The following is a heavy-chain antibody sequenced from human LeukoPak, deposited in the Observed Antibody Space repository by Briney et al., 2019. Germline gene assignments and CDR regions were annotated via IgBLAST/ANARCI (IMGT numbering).Heavy chain of an antibody. D-gene: IGHD1-26*01. J-gene: IGHJ3*02. Sequence: GASVKVSCKASGYTFTGYYMHWVRQAPGQGLEWMGLINPSGGSTSYAQKFQGRVTMTRDMSTSTVYMELSSLRSEDTAVYYCASSTTNIVGATNDAFDIWGQGTMVTVSS. V-gene: IGHV1-46*01. CDR1: GYTFTGYY. CDR2: INPSGGST. CDR3: ASSTTNIVGATNDAFDI.